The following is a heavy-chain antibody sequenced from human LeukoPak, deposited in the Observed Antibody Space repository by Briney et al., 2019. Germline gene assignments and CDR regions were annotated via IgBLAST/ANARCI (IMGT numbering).Heavy chain of an antibody. Sequence: SETLSLTCTVSGGSISSSSYYWGWIRQPPGKGLEWIGSIYYSGSTYYNPSLKSRVTISVDTSKNQFSLKLSSVTAADTAVYYCARDQMVRGVNQNWFDPWGQGTLVTVSS. CDR2: IYYSGST. D-gene: IGHD3-10*01. J-gene: IGHJ5*02. CDR1: GGSISSSSYY. CDR3: ARDQMVRGVNQNWFDP. V-gene: IGHV4-39*07.